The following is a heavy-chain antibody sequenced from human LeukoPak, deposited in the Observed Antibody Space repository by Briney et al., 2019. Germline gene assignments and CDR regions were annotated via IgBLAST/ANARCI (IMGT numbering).Heavy chain of an antibody. J-gene: IGHJ4*02. D-gene: IGHD4-23*01. CDR1: GFISSNYG. CDR3: ARDIGTWPNSLFDY. Sequence: GGSLRLSCAASGFISSNYGFHWVRQAPGKGLEWVALIWSDGSKKYYTDSVKGRFTISRDDSKNTLFLQMNSLRAEDMAVYYCARDIGTWPNSLFDYWGQGNLVTVSS. V-gene: IGHV3-33*01. CDR2: IWSDGSKK.